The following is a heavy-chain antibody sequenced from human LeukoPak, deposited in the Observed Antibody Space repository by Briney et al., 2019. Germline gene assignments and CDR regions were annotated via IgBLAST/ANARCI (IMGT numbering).Heavy chain of an antibody. Sequence: GESLKISCKGSGYSFNTYWIAWVRQMPGKGLEWMGIIDPGVSDTRYSPPFQGQVTISADKSISTAYLQWSSLKASDTAIYYCARIRNSHVNYDFWSGYLYWGQGTLVTVSS. V-gene: IGHV5-51*01. D-gene: IGHD3-3*01. J-gene: IGHJ4*02. CDR3: ARIRNSHVNYDFWSGYLY. CDR1: GYSFNTYW. CDR2: IDPGVSDT.